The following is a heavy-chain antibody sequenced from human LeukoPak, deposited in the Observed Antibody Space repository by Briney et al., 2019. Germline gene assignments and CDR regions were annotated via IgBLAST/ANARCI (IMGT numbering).Heavy chain of an antibody. J-gene: IGHJ3*01. CDR1: GYTFNSYG. CDR3: AREWSAFDF. CDR2: ISAYNGDT. V-gene: IGHV1-18*01. Sequence: GASVKVSCKASGYTFNSYGISWVRQAPGQGLEWMGWISAYNGDTNYTQKLQGRVTMTTDTSTSTVYMELRSLRSVDTAVYYCAREWSAFDFWGQGTMVTVSS. D-gene: IGHD3-3*01.